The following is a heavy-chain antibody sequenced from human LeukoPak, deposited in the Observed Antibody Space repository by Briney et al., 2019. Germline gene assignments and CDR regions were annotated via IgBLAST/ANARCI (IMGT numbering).Heavy chain of an antibody. CDR3: ARDSALSDGVFDY. V-gene: IGHV3-30-3*01. J-gene: IGHJ4*02. CDR1: GFTFGSYA. CDR2: ISYDGSNK. Sequence: GGSLRLSCAASGFTFGSYAMHWVRQAPGKGLEWVAVISYDGSNKYYADSVKGRFTISRDNSKNTLYLQMNSLRAEDTAVYYCARDSALSDGVFDYWGQGTLVTVSS. D-gene: IGHD5-24*01.